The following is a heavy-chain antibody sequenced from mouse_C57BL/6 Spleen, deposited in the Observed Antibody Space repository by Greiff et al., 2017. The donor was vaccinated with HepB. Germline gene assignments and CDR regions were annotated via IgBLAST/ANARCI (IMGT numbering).Heavy chain of an antibody. CDR2: IHPNSGST. D-gene: IGHD1-1*01. J-gene: IGHJ1*03. Sequence: QVQLQQPGAELVKPGASVKLSCKASGYTFTSYWMHWVKQRPGQGLEWIGMIHPNSGSTNYNEKFKSKATLTVDKSSSTAYMQLSSLTSEDSAVYYCARSRDYAPYFDVWGTGTTVTVSS. CDR3: ARSRDYAPYFDV. V-gene: IGHV1-64*01. CDR1: GYTFTSYW.